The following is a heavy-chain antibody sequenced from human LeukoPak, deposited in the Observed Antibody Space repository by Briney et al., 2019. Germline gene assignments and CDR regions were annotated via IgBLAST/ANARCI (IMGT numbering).Heavy chain of an antibody. J-gene: IGHJ4*02. CDR1: GGSISSYF. V-gene: IGHV4-59*01. D-gene: IGHD6-19*01. CDR2: IYYSGRT. Sequence: SETLSLTCTVSGGSISSYFWSWIRQPPGKGLEWIGHIYYSGRTNYSPSLKSRVTTSVDTSKNQFSLILSSVTAADTAVYYCARERGDSGWYDFDYWGQGTLVTVSS. CDR3: ARERGDSGWYDFDY.